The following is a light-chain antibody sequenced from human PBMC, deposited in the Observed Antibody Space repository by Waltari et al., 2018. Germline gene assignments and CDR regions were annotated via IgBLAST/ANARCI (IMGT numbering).Light chain of an antibody. J-gene: IGLJ1*01. CDR3: QVWDANTDPGV. CDR2: SDS. V-gene: IGLV3-21*04. CDR1: NIESKS. Sequence: SYVLTQPPSVSVAPGKTASITCGGNNIESKSVHWYQQKPGQAPILVISSDSDRPSGIPERFSGSNSGNTATLTISRVEAGDEADYYCQVWDANTDPGVFGTGTEVTVL.